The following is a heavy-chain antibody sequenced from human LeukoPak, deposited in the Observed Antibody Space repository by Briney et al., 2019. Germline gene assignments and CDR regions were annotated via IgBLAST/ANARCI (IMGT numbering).Heavy chain of an antibody. V-gene: IGHV1-69*13. CDR3: ARDLGESYYYDSSGYYLNWFDP. Sequence: RASVKVSCKASGGTFSSYAISWVRQAPGQGLEWMGGIIPIFGTANYAQKFQGRVTITADESTSTAYMELSSLRSEDTAVYYCARDLGESYYYDSSGYYLNWFDPWGQGTLVTVSS. CDR1: GGTFSSYA. CDR2: IIPIFGTA. J-gene: IGHJ5*02. D-gene: IGHD3-22*01.